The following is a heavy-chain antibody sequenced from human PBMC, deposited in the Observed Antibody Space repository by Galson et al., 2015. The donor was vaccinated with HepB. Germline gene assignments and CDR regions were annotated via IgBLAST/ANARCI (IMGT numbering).Heavy chain of an antibody. D-gene: IGHD6-13*01. CDR3: ARSARGIAAAVVDY. CDR1: GFTFSSYA. CDR2: ISYDGSNK. V-gene: IGHV3-30*04. J-gene: IGHJ4*02. Sequence: SLRLSCAASGFTFSSYAMHWVRQAPGKGLEWVAVISYDGSNKYYADSVKGRFTISRDNSKNTLYLQMNSLRAEDTAVYYCARSARGIAAAVVDYWGQGTLVTVSS.